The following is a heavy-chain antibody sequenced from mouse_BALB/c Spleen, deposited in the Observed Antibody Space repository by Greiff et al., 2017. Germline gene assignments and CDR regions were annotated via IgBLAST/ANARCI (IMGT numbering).Heavy chain of an antibody. CDR1: GFTFSSYG. CDR3: ARHRTTVPSWFAY. J-gene: IGHJ3*01. D-gene: IGHD1-1*01. V-gene: IGHV5-6*01. CDR2: ISSGGSYT. Sequence: EVKLVESGGDLVKPGGSLKLSCAASGFTFSSYGMSWVRQTPDKRLEWVATISSGGSYTYYPDSVKGRFTISRDNAKNTLYLQMSSLKSEDTAMYYCARHRTTVPSWFAYWGQGTLVTVSA.